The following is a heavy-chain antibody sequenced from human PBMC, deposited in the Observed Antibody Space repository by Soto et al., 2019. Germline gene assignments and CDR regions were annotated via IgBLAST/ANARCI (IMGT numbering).Heavy chain of an antibody. CDR1: GGSVSISSYY. CDR2: IYYSGST. Sequence: SDTLSLTCTVSGGSVSISSYYWGWILHPPGKGLEWIGSIYYSGSTYYNPSLKSRVTISVDTSKNQFSLKLSSVTAADTAVYYCASPSARRVDPAKIDYWGQGTLVTVSS. J-gene: IGHJ4*02. CDR3: ASPSARRVDPAKIDY. D-gene: IGHD2-2*01. V-gene: IGHV4-39*01.